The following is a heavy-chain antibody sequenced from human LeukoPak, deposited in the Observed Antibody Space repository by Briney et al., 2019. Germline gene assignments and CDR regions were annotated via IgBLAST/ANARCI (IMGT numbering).Heavy chain of an antibody. D-gene: IGHD5-18*01. V-gene: IGHV4-59*08. CDR3: ARLSVDTAMVIDY. J-gene: IGHJ4*02. CDR1: GGSISSYY. CDR2: IYYSGST. Sequence: PSETLSLTCIGSGGSISSYYWSWIREPPGKGLEWIGYIYYSGSTNYNPSLKSRVTISVDTSKNQFSLKLSSVTAADTAVYYCARLSVDTAMVIDYWGQGTLVTVSS.